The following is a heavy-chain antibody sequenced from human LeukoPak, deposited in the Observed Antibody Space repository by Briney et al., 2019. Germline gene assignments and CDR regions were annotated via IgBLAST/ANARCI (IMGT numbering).Heavy chain of an antibody. CDR1: GASLSGYY. D-gene: IGHD5-12*01. CDR3: ARRLRFYYCYMDV. V-gene: IGHV4-34*01. CDR2: ITHIGST. J-gene: IGHJ6*03. Sequence: SETLSLTCAVYGASLSGYYWTWIRQPPGKGLEWIGEITHIGSTNYNPSLKSRVTISVDTSKKHFSLNLSSVTAADTAVYYCARRLRFYYCYMDVWGKGTTVTISS.